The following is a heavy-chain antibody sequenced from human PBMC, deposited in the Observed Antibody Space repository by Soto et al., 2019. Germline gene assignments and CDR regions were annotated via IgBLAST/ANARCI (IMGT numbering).Heavy chain of an antibody. V-gene: IGHV4-39*01. CDR3: ARQIARPRIPYMDV. CDR2: IYYSGST. D-gene: IGHD6-6*01. J-gene: IGHJ6*03. Sequence: QLQLQESGPGLVKPSETLSLTCTVSGGSISSSSYYWGWIRQPPGKGLEWIGSIYYSGSTYYNPSLKSRVTISVVTSKNQLSLKLSSVTAADTAVYYCARQIARPRIPYMDVWGKGTTVTVSS. CDR1: GGSISSSSYY.